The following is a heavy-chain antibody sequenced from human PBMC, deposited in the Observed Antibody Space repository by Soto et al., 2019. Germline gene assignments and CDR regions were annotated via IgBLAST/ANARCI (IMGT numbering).Heavy chain of an antibody. D-gene: IGHD5-12*01. CDR1: GGSISSSSYY. Sequence: SETLSLTCTVSGGSISSSSYYWGWIRQPPGKGLEWIGYFYYSEITYYHPSLKSRVTMSVDTSKNQFSLKLSSVTAADTAVYYCARVATVGKGYYYYMDVWGKGTTVTVSS. J-gene: IGHJ6*03. V-gene: IGHV4-39*01. CDR2: FYYSEIT. CDR3: ARVATVGKGYYYYMDV.